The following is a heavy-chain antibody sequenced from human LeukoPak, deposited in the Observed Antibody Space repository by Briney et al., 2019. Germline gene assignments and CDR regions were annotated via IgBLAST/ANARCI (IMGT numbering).Heavy chain of an antibody. CDR3: ARNAFVNCSTTSCYNDY. J-gene: IGHJ4*02. CDR2: ISYDGSNK. D-gene: IGHD2-2*02. CDR1: GFTFSSYA. V-gene: IGHV3-30*04. Sequence: GGSLRLSCAASGFTFSSYAMHWVRQAPGKGLEWVAVISYDGSNKYYADSVKGRFTISRDNSKNTLYLQMNSLRAEDTAVYYCARNAFVNCSTTSCYNDYWGQGTLVTVSS.